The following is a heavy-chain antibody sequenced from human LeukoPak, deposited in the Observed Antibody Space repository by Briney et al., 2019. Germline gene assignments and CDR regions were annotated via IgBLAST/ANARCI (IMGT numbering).Heavy chain of an antibody. J-gene: IGHJ5*02. D-gene: IGHD3-22*01. CDR1: EFTVSSNY. CDR2: IYANGYT. CDR3: ARVRASQDYYDSSGYPQPLWFDP. Sequence: GGSLRLSCAASEFTVSSNYMTWVRQAPGRGLEWVSLIYANGYTTYADSVKGRFSISRDNSKNTLSLQMNSLRAEDTAVYYCARVRASQDYYDSSGYPQPLWFDPWGQGTLVTVSS. V-gene: IGHV3-66*01.